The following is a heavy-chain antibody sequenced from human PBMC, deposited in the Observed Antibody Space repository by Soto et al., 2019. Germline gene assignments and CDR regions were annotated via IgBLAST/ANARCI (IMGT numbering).Heavy chain of an antibody. Sequence: ASVKVSCKASGYTFTSYGISWVRQAPGQGLEWMGWISAYNGNTNYAQKLQGRVTMTTDTSTSTACMELRSLRSDDTAVYYCARVNANEVYYYYYMDVWGKGTTVTVSS. J-gene: IGHJ6*03. V-gene: IGHV1-18*01. CDR2: ISAYNGNT. CDR1: GYTFTSYG. CDR3: ARVNANEVYYYYYMDV.